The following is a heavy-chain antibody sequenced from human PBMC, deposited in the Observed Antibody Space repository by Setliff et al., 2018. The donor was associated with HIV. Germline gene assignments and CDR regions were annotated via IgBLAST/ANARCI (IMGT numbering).Heavy chain of an antibody. J-gene: IGHJ4*02. V-gene: IGHV4-59*01. Sequence: PSETLSLTCTVSGASINNYYWNWIRQPPGKGLEWIGYIYFRGTTYYNPSLPYRGTTSYSPSLKSRVSISVDTSKNHFSLHLTSVTAADTAVYFCARERPPRGGWGDYFDSWGQGTLVTV. CDR1: GASINNYY. D-gene: IGHD3-10*01. CDR3: ARERPPRGGWGDYFDS. CDR2: IYFRGTT.